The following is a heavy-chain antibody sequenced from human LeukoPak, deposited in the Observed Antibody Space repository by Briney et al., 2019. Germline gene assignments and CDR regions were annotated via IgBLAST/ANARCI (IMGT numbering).Heavy chain of an antibody. CDR3: ARDLEVSSSWTYYYYYYGMDV. CDR2: IKQDGSEK. D-gene: IGHD6-13*01. Sequence: GGSLRLSCAASGFTFSSYWMSWVRQAPGKGLEWVANIKQDGSEKYYVDSVKGRFTISRDNAKNTLYLQMNSLRAEDTAVYYCARDLEVSSSWTYYYYYYGMDVWGQGTTVTVSS. CDR1: GFTFSSYW. V-gene: IGHV3-7*01. J-gene: IGHJ6*02.